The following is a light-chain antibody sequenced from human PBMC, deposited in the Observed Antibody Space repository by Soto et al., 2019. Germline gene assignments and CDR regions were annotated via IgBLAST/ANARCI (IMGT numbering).Light chain of an antibody. CDR3: SSYTSSSTWV. V-gene: IGLV2-18*02. J-gene: IGLJ3*02. CDR2: EVS. CDR1: SSDVGNYNR. Sequence: QSVLTQPPSVSGSPGQSVTISCTGTSSDVGNYNRVSWYQQPPGTAPKLMIYEVSNRPSGVPDRSSGSKSGNTASLTISGLQAEDEADYYCSSYTSSSTWVFGGGTKLTVL.